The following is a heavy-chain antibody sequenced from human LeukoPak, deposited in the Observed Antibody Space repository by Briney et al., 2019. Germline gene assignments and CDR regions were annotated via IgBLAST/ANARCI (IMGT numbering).Heavy chain of an antibody. CDR3: ARTSITGSYSF. D-gene: IGHD1-26*01. J-gene: IGHJ4*02. V-gene: IGHV3-72*01. CDR1: GFTFSDHY. Sequence: GGSLRLSCAASGFTFSDHYMDWVRQAPGKGLEWVGRTRNKANSYTTEYAASVKGRFTISRDDSKNSLYLQMNSLKTEDTAVYYCARTSITGSYSFWGQGTLVTVSS. CDR2: TRNKANSYTT.